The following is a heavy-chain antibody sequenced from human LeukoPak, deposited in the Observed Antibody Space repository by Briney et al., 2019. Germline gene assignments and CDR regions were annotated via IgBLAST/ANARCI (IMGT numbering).Heavy chain of an antibody. J-gene: IGHJ4*02. V-gene: IGHV3-21*01. CDR2: ISSSSSYI. CDR3: ARVNHQVDY. CDR1: GFIFSTFG. Sequence: GRSLRLSCVASGFIFSTFGMHWVRQAPGKGLEWVSSISSSSSYIYYADSVKGRFTISRDNAKNSLYLQMNSLRAEDTAMYYCARVNHQVDYWGQGTLVTVSS.